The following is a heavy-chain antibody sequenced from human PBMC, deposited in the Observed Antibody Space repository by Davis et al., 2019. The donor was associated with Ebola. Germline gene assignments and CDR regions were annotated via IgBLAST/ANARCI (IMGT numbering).Heavy chain of an antibody. CDR3: TSGITGTRGDY. CDR2: IRSKANSYAT. J-gene: IGHJ4*02. CDR1: GFTFSGSA. V-gene: IGHV3-73*01. Sequence: GALRLSCAASGFTFSGSAMHWVRQASGKGLEWVGRIRSKANSYATAYAASVKGRFTISRDDSKNTAYLQMNSLKTEDTAVYYCTSGITGTRGDYWGQGTLVTVSS. D-gene: IGHD1-20*01.